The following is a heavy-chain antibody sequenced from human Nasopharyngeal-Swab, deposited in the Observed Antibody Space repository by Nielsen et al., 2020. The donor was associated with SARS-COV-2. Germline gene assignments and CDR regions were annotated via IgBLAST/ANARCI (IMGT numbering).Heavy chain of an antibody. CDR2: ISGDGGST. J-gene: IGHJ6*02. V-gene: IGHV3-23*01. Sequence: VRQAPGKGLEWVSLISGDGGSTYYADSVKGRFTISRDNSKNTLYLQMNSLRAEDTAVYYCAKDLKAGGSVYYYDSSGYYYGRGYYYGMDVWGQGTTVTVSS. D-gene: IGHD3-22*01. CDR3: AKDLKAGGSVYYYDSSGYYYGRGYYYGMDV.